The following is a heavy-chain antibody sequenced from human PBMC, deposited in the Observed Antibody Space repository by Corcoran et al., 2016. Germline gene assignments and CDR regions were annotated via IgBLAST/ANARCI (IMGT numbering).Heavy chain of an antibody. D-gene: IGHD1-1*01. V-gene: IGHV4-34*02. Sequence: QVQLQQWGSGLLKPSETLSLSFALHGGSLRDSYWTWIRRPPGKGLGWIGEIHPSGSTHYNPSLTNRLTLSIDTSKNQFSLRLTSMTAADTGVYYCARGLDAYKGGDYWGQGTLVTVSS. CDR2: IHPSGST. J-gene: IGHJ4*02. CDR1: GGSLRDSY. CDR3: ARGLDAYKGGDY.